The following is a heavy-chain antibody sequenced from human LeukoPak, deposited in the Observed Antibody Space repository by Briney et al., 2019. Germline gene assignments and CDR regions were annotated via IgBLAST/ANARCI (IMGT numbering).Heavy chain of an antibody. CDR2: VHYSGST. D-gene: IGHD3-22*01. CDR1: GGSNSGYY. CDR3: ATYYSDSSAYVHYLDS. J-gene: IGHJ4*02. Sequence: SETLSLTCTVSGGSNSGYYWSWIRQPPEKGLEWIGYVHYSGSTNYNPSLKSRVIISVDTSKNQFSLKLSSVTAADTAVYYCATYYSDSSAYVHYLDSWGQGTLVTVSS. V-gene: IGHV4-59*03.